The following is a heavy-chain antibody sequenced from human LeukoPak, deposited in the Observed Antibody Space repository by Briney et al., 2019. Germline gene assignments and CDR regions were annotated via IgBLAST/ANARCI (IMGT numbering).Heavy chain of an antibody. CDR2: INHSGST. D-gene: IGHD5-12*01. V-gene: IGHV4-34*01. J-gene: IGHJ6*02. CDR1: GGSFSDYY. Sequence: SETLSLTCAVYGGSFSDYYWSWIRQPPGKGLEWIGEINHSGSTNYNPSLKSRVTISVDTSKNQFSLNLSSVTAADTAVYYCARGGHVDIVATIPLPMDVWGQGTTVTVSS. CDR3: ARGGHVDIVATIPLPMDV.